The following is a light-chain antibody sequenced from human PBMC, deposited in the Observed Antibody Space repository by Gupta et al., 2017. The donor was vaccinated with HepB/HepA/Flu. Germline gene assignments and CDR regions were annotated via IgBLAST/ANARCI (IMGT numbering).Light chain of an antibody. J-gene: IGKJ1*01. CDR1: ESISTW. CDR3: QHYYRSSRT. V-gene: IGKV1-5*03. Sequence: VQLTQSPSTLSASVGDRVTLTFQASESISTWLAWYQQKPGKAPKLLIYRASTLETGVPSRFSGSGSGTEFTLTISSLQPDDFATYYCQHYYRSSRTFGQGTKVEI. CDR2: RAS.